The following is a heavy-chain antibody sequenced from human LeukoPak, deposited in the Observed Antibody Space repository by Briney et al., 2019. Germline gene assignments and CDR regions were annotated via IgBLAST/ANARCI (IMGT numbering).Heavy chain of an antibody. CDR3: ARLADSSGYYSQVFYYFDY. V-gene: IGHV3-21*01. D-gene: IGHD3-22*01. CDR2: ISSSSSYI. J-gene: IGHJ4*02. CDR1: GFTFSSYS. Sequence: GGSLRLSCAASGFTFSSYSMNWVRQAPGKGLEWVSSISSSSSYIYYADSVKGRFTISRDNAKNSLYLQMNSLRAEDTAVYYCARLADSSGYYSQVFYYFDYWGQGSLVTVSS.